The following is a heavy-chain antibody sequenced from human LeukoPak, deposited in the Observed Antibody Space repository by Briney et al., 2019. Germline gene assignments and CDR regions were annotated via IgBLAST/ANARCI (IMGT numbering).Heavy chain of an antibody. CDR1: GYTFTDDY. D-gene: IGHD4-23*01. Sequence: ASLKVSCKASGYTFTDDYIHWVRQAPGQGLEWMGWINPNSGGTNYAQKFQGRVTMTRDTSISTAYMELSSLRSEDTAVYYCARAPTNGGKRGYYFDYWGQGTLVTVSS. CDR3: ARAPTNGGKRGYYFDY. V-gene: IGHV1-2*02. CDR2: INPNSGGT. J-gene: IGHJ4*02.